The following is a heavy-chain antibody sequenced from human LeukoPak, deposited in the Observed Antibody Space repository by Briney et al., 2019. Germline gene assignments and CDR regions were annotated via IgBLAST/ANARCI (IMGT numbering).Heavy chain of an antibody. CDR2: IYQSGST. CDR3: ARDWVGSGSYYNLNWFDP. Sequence: SQTLSLTRAVSGYSVSSVYYWGWIRQPPGTGVGWIGSIYQSGSTYYNPLLKSRVTISGDTSKTQFSLKLSSVTAADTAVYYCARDWVGSGSYYNLNWFDPWGQGTLVTVSS. D-gene: IGHD3-10*01. CDR1: GYSVSSVYY. J-gene: IGHJ5*02. V-gene: IGHV4-38-2*02.